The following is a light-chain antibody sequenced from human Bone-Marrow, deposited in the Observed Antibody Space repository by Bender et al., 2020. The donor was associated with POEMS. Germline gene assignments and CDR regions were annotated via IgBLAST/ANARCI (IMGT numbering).Light chain of an antibody. CDR1: SSDVGSYNL. CDR3: SSYAGSNNVV. V-gene: IGLV2-8*01. CDR2: EVS. Sequence: QSALTQPASVSGSPGQSITISCTGTSSDVGSYNLVAWYQQHPGKAPKLMIYEVSERPSGVPDRFSGSKSGNTASLTVSGLQAEDEADYYCSSYAGSNNVVFGGGTKLTVL. J-gene: IGLJ3*02.